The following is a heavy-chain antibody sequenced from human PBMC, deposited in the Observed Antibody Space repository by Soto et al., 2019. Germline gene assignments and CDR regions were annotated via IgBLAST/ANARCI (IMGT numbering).Heavy chain of an antibody. J-gene: IGHJ6*02. CDR3: AKDKGLSCSGGGCLEFYSYGMDV. CDR2: IIPIFDTT. Sequence: SVKVSCKASEVTFSTYAIGWVRQAPGQGLEWMGGIIPIFDTTNYAQKFHGRVTITADKSSYTAYMELNSLRAEDTAVYYCAKDKGLSCSGGGCLEFYSYGMDVWGQGTTVTVSS. V-gene: IGHV1-69*06. CDR1: EVTFSTYA. D-gene: IGHD2-15*01.